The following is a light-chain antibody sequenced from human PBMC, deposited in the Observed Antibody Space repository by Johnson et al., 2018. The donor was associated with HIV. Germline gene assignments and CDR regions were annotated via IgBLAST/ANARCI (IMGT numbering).Light chain of an antibody. CDR3: GTWDGSLSAGAV. CDR2: KNN. J-gene: IGLJ1*01. Sequence: QSVLTQPPSVSAAPGQKVTISCSGSSSNIGNNYISWYQVLPGTPPKLLIYKNNERPSGIPDRFSGSKSGTSATLGITGLQTGDEGDYYCGTWDGSLSAGAVFGTGTKVTVL. V-gene: IGLV1-51*02. CDR1: SSNIGNNY.